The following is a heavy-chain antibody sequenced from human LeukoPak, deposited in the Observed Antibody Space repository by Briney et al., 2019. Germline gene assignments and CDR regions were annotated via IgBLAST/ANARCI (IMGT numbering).Heavy chain of an antibody. CDR3: AKAWRAYGDYHTFDI. J-gene: IGHJ3*02. D-gene: IGHD4-17*01. V-gene: IGHV3-30*18. CDR1: GFTFSSYG. Sequence: GGSLRLSCVASGFTFSSYGMHWVRQAPGKGLEWVAVILYDGSNKYNADSVKGRFTISRDTSKNTLYLQMSSLRAGDTAVYYCAKAWRAYGDYHTFDIWGKGKMVTVSS. CDR2: ILYDGSNK.